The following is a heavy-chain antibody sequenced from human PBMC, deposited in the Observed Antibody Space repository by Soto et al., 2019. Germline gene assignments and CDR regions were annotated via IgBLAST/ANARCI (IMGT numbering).Heavy chain of an antibody. V-gene: IGHV1-18*01. CDR1: GYTFTSYG. CDR2: ISAYNGNT. J-gene: IGHJ4*02. D-gene: IGHD5-18*01. Sequence: QVQLVQSGAEVKKPGASVKVSCKASGYTFTSYGISWVRQAPGQGLEWMGWISAYNGNTNYAQKLQGRVTMTTDTSTSTAYMELRGLRSDDTAVYYWAGSPLVGYGLEGESDWVLGTLVTVSS. CDR3: AGSPLVGYGLEGESD.